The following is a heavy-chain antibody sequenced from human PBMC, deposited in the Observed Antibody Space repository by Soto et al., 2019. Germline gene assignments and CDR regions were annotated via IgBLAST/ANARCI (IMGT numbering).Heavy chain of an antibody. D-gene: IGHD6-19*01. CDR2: ISGHNGRT. CDR1: GFIFDTFD. CDR3: TKGAWLDDF. V-gene: IGHV3-23*01. J-gene: IGHJ4*02. Sequence: EVQLLGAGGGLVQPGGSLRLSFAASGFIFDTFDMSWVRQAPGKGLEWVSAISGHNGRTYYADSVTGRFTIAKDNSNKTLYLQMNSLSFEDTAIYYCTKGAWLDDFWGQGVLVTVSS.